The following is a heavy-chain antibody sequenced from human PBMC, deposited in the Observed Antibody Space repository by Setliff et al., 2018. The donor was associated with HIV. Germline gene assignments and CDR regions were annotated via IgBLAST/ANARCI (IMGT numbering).Heavy chain of an antibody. Sequence: SVKVSCKASGGTFSDFRITWVRQASGQGLEWMGEITPFVGITNYAQKFQGRVTITADESTSTAYMELSSLRTEDTAVYYCARGIDPRHYNYFYYMDVWGTGTTVTVSS. CDR1: GGTFSDFR. CDR3: ARGIDPRHYNYFYYMDV. D-gene: IGHD2-21*01. CDR2: ITPFVGIT. V-gene: IGHV1-69*10. J-gene: IGHJ6*03.